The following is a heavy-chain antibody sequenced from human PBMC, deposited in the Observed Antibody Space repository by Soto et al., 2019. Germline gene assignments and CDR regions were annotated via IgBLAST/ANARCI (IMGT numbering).Heavy chain of an antibody. Sequence: GGSLRLSCAASGFTFSSYRMNWVRQAPGKGLEWVSSISSSSSYIYYADSVKGRFTISRDNAKNSLYLQMNSLRAEDTAVYYCASEIVVVPAAIDAFDIWGQGTMVT. CDR3: ASEIVVVPAAIDAFDI. V-gene: IGHV3-21*01. J-gene: IGHJ3*02. CDR1: GFTFSSYR. CDR2: ISSSSSYI. D-gene: IGHD2-2*01.